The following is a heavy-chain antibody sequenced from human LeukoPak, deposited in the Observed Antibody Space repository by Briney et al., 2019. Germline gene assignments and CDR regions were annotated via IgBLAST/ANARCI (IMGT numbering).Heavy chain of an antibody. CDR1: GFTFSSYE. V-gene: IGHV3-48*03. CDR3: ALYGSGSYGLDV. J-gene: IGHJ6*04. CDR2: ISSSGSTI. D-gene: IGHD3-10*01. Sequence: PGGSLRLSCAASGFTFSSYEMNWVRQAPGKGLEWVSYISSSGSTIYYADSVKGRFTISRHNAKNSLYLQMNSLRAEDTAVYYCALYGSGSYGLDVWGKGTTVTVSS.